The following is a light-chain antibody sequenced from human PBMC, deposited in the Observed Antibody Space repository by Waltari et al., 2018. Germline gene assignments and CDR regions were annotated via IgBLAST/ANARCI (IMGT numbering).Light chain of an antibody. CDR3: SSYISSSTLEL. CDR1: SSYVGGYNY. Sequence: QSALTQPASVSGSPGQSITISCTGTSSYVGGYNYVSWYQQHPGKAPKLMIYDVSNRPSVVSNRFSGSKSGNTASLTISGLQAEDEADYYCSSYISSSTLELFGGGTSLTVL. V-gene: IGLV2-14*03. CDR2: DVS. J-gene: IGLJ2*01.